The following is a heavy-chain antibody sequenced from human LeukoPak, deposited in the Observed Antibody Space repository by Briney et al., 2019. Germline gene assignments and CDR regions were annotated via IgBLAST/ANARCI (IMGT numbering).Heavy chain of an antibody. D-gene: IGHD5-12*01. V-gene: IGHV3-48*02. CDR1: GFTFSSYS. CDR3: AREKYSGYDSPPFDY. Sequence: PGGSLRLSCAASGFTFSSYSMNWVRQAPGKGLEWVSYISSSSSTIYYADSVKGRFTISRDNAKNSLYLQMNSLRDGDTAVYYCAREKYSGYDSPPFDYWGQGTLVTVSS. CDR2: ISSSSSTI. J-gene: IGHJ4*02.